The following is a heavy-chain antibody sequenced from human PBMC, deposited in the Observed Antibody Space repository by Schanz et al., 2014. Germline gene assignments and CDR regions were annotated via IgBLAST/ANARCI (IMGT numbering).Heavy chain of an antibody. CDR1: GDSISSTSYY. CDR2: IYYSGST. CDR3: TRGNALDV. J-gene: IGHJ6*02. V-gene: IGHV4-39*01. Sequence: QLQMQESGPGLVKPSETLSLTCSVSGDSISSTSYYWGWIRQPPGKGLEWIGSIYYSGSTYYNAPLKSRVPISVDTPKTQFSLKLNSVTAADSAVYFCTRGNALDVWGQGTTVTVSS. D-gene: IGHD1-1*01.